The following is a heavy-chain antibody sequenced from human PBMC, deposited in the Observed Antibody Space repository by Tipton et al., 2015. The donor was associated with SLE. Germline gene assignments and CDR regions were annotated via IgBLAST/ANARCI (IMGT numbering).Heavy chain of an antibody. V-gene: IGHV3-23*01. J-gene: IGHJ3*02. CDR3: ARETGYYDSSGIDAFDI. Sequence: SLRLSCAASGFTFSSYAMSWVRQAPGKGLEWVSTISGSGGSTYYADSVKGRFTISRDNSKNTLYLQMNSLRAEDTAVYYCARETGYYDSSGIDAFDIWGQGTMVTVSS. CDR2: ISGSGGST. D-gene: IGHD3-22*01. CDR1: GFTFSSYA.